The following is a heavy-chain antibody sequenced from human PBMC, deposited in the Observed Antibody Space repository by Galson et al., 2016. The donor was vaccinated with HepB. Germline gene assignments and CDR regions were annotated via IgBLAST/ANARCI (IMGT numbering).Heavy chain of an antibody. J-gene: IGHJ4*02. D-gene: IGHD3-10*01. CDR2: IYHSGST. CDR3: ARDRSSGSGSFGY. CDR1: GGSISNSNYY. Sequence: TLSLTCTVSGGSISNSNYYWGWIRQPPGKGLEWIGYIYHSGSTYYNPSLKSRVTISVDTSKNQFSLKLSSVTAADTAVYFCARDRSSGSGSFGYWGQGTLVTVSS. V-gene: IGHV4-31*03.